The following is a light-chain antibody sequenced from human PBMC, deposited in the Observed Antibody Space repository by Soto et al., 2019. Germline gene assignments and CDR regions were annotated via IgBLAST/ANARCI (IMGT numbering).Light chain of an antibody. Sequence: IVMTPSPATLSVSPGARAPLSCRASQSVSSNLAWYQQKPGQAPRLLIYGASTRATGIPARFSGSGSGTEFTLTISRLEPEDFVVYYCQQYGRSPTCGQGTKGE. CDR2: GAS. CDR1: QSVSSN. V-gene: IGKV3-15*01. J-gene: IGKJ1*01. CDR3: QQYGRSPT.